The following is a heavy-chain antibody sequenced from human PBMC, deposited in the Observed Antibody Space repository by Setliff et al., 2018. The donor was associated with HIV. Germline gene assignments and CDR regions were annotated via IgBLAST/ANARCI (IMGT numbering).Heavy chain of an antibody. CDR2: SHYNGST. CDR3: ASWGRARRANYNFWSGSSWFDP. D-gene: IGHD3-3*01. J-gene: IGHJ5*02. Sequence: SETLSLTCTVSGGSIGSGGSYWSWIRQHPGKGLEWIGNSHYNGSTYYNPSLKSRVTISVDTSKNQFSLNVRSVTAADTAVYYCASWGRARRANYNFWSGSSWFDPWGQGILVTSPQ. CDR1: GGSIGSGGSY. V-gene: IGHV4-31*03.